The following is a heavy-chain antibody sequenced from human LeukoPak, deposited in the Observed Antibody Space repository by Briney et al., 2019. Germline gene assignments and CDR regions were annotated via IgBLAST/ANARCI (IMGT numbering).Heavy chain of an antibody. Sequence: GGSLRLSCAASGFTFSSYSMNWVRQAPGKGLEWVSSISSSSSYIYYADSVKGRFTISRDNSKNTLYLQMNSLRAEDTAVYYCAKDPYDSSTNAFDIWGQGTMVTVSS. J-gene: IGHJ3*02. D-gene: IGHD3-22*01. CDR3: AKDPYDSSTNAFDI. CDR2: ISSSSSYI. V-gene: IGHV3-21*04. CDR1: GFTFSSYS.